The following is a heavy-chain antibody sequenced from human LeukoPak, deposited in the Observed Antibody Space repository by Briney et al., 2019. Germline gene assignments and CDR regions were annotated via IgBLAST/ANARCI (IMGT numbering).Heavy chain of an antibody. J-gene: IGHJ3*02. D-gene: IGHD6-19*01. CDR3: AAQWRVGEPTRYDAFDI. V-gene: IGHV1-24*01. CDR2: FDPEDGET. CDR1: GYTLTELS. Sequence: ASAKVSCKVSGYTLTELSMHWGRQAPGEGREWMGGFDPEDGETIYAQKFQGRVTMTEDTSTDTAYMELSSLRSEDTAVYYCAAQWRVGEPTRYDAFDIWGQGTMVTVSS.